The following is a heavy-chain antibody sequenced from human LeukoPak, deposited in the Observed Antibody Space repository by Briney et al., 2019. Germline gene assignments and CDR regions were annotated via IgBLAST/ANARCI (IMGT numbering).Heavy chain of an antibody. Sequence: SETLSLTCTVSGGSISSYYWSWIRQPPGKGLEWIGYIYYSGSTNYNPSLKSRVTISVDTSKNQFSLKLSSVTAADTAVYYCARTTEGGYTYDYYYYYYMDVWGKGTAVTVSS. CDR2: IYYSGST. J-gene: IGHJ6*03. CDR3: ARTTEGGYTYDYYYYYYMDV. V-gene: IGHV4-59*01. D-gene: IGHD5-18*01. CDR1: GGSISSYY.